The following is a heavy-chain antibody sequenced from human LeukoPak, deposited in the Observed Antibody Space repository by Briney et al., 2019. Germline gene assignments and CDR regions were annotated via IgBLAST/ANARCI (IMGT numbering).Heavy chain of an antibody. D-gene: IGHD6-19*01. CDR3: ARDEVSGGWYNH. CDR1: GYTFTSRG. CDR2: INCDSGNT. J-gene: IGHJ4*02. Sequence: VSVKVSCKASGYTFTSRGISWVRQAPGQGLEWMGWINCDSGNTNCAQKFQGRLTMTTDTSTSTAYMELRSLRSDDTAVNYCARDEVSGGWYNHWGQGTLVTVSS. V-gene: IGHV1-18*04.